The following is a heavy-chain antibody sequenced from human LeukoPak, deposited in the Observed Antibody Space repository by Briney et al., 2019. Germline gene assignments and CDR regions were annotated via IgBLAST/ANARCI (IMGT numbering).Heavy chain of an antibody. CDR2: ITRSGST. CDR3: AKDAVAPGSGGDFFDY. V-gene: IGHV3-23*01. J-gene: IGHJ4*02. CDR1: GFTFSTFA. D-gene: IGHD3-10*01. Sequence: GGSLRLSCAASGFTFSTFAMTWVRQAPGKGLEWVSTITRSGSTYYADSVKGRFTISRDNFKNTLYLQMNSLRADDTAVYSCAKDAVAPGSGGDFFDYWGQGTLVTFSS.